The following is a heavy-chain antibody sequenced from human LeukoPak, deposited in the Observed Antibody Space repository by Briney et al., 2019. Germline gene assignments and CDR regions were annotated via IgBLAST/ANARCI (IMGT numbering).Heavy chain of an antibody. CDR1: GFTFSSYS. J-gene: IGHJ2*01. D-gene: IGHD1-26*01. CDR2: ISSSSSTI. CDR3: ARDGQYNSGSYWHWYFDL. Sequence: PGGSLRLSCAASGFTFSSYSMNWVRQAPGKGLEWVSYISSSSSTIYYADSVKGRFTISRDNAKNSLYLQMNSLRAEDTAVYYCARDGQYNSGSYWHWYFDLWGRGTLVTVSS. V-gene: IGHV3-48*01.